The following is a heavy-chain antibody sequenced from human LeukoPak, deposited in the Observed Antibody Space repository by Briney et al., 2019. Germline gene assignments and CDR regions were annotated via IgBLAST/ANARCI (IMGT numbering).Heavy chain of an antibody. CDR3: AREVTLRF. CDR2: TNPNNGVT. J-gene: IGHJ4*02. Sequence: ASVKVSFKASGYTFTDHYMHWVRQAPGQGLEWMGWTNPNNGVTHYAQKFHDRVTMTRDTSITTAYMELNRLTSDDTAVYYCAREVTLRFWGQGTLLTVSS. D-gene: IGHD2-21*02. V-gene: IGHV1-2*02. CDR1: GYTFTDHY.